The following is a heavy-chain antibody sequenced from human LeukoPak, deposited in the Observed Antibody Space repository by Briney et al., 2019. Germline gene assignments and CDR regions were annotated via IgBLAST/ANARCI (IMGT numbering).Heavy chain of an antibody. CDR3: VRDILPGGADS. Sequence: PGGSLRLSCAASGFTFSSYAMSWVRQAPGKGLEWVSAISGSGGSTYYADSVKGRFTISRDNAKKSLYLQMNSLRPEDTAFYYCVRDILPGGADSWGQGALVTVSS. J-gene: IGHJ4*02. CDR1: GFTFSSYA. V-gene: IGHV3-23*01. CDR2: ISGSGGST. D-gene: IGHD5-12*01.